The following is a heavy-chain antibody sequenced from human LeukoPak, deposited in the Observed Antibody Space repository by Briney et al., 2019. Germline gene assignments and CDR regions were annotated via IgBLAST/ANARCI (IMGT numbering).Heavy chain of an antibody. CDR3: TRDIKHTYYYVSSGYYYGY. CDR1: GFTFGDYA. CDR2: IRSKAYGGTT. J-gene: IGHJ4*02. V-gene: IGHV3-49*04. D-gene: IGHD3-22*01. Sequence: PGRSLRLSCTASGFTFGDYAMSWVRQAPGKGLEWVGFIRSKAYGGTTEYAASVKGRFTISRDHSKSIAYLQMNSLKTEDTAVYYCTRDIKHTYYYVSSGYYYGYWGQGTLVTVSS.